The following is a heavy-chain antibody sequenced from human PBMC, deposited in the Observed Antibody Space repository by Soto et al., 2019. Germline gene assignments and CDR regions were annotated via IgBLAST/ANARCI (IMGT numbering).Heavy chain of an antibody. CDR3: ARYIYDFWSGYHYYYYYMDV. J-gene: IGHJ6*03. D-gene: IGHD3-3*01. CDR2: IYPGDSDT. V-gene: IGHV5-51*01. Sequence: GASLKISCKGSGYSFTSYWICRVRQMPGKGLEWMGIIYPGDSDTRYSPSFQGQVTISADKSISTAYLQWSSLKASDTAMYYCARYIYDFWSGYHYYYYYMDVWGNGTTVTVSS. CDR1: GYSFTSYW.